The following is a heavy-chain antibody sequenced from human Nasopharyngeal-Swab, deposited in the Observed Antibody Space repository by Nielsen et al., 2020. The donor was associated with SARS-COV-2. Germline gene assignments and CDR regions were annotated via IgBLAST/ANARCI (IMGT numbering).Heavy chain of an antibody. J-gene: IGHJ6*03. CDR2: INHSGST. Sequence: PGKGLEWIGEINHSGSTNYSPSLKSRVTISVDTSKNQFSLKLSSVTAADTAVYYCARVSWEGSYYYYYMDVWGKGTTVTVSS. CDR3: ARVSWEGSYYYYYMDV. V-gene: IGHV4-34*01. D-gene: IGHD1-26*01.